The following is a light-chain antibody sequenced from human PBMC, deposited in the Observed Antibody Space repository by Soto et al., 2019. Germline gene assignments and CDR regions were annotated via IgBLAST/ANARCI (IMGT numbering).Light chain of an antibody. V-gene: IGKV1-16*02. CDR1: QDISNY. J-gene: IGKJ3*01. CDR3: QQYNTYPFT. Sequence: DIQMTQSPSSLSASVGDRVTITCRASQDISNYLAWFQQKPGRPPKSLIYAASSLLGGGTSKFSGSGSGTDFTLTISSLQPEDFATYFCQQYNTYPFTFGPGTKADIK. CDR2: AAS.